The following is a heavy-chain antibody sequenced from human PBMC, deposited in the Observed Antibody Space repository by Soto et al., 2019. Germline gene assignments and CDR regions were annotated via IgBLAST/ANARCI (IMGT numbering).Heavy chain of an antibody. CDR3: VIHYTWLFDIDS. V-gene: IGHV4-4*02. D-gene: IGHD3-22*01. CDR1: GGSISSSNW. J-gene: IGHJ5*01. Sequence: SETLSLTCAVSGGSISSSNWWSWVRQPPGKGLEWIGEIYHSGSTNYNPSLKSRVAISVDTSKNQFSLKLDSVTAADTAVYFCVIHYTWLFDIDSWGLGDVLTISS. CDR2: IYHSGST.